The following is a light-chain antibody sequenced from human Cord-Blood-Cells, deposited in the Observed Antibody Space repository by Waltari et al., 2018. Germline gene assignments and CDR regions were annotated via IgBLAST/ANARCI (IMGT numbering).Light chain of an antibody. CDR1: QSISCW. J-gene: IGKJ4*01. CDR3: QPYNSYSVT. V-gene: IGKV1-5*03. CDR2: KAS. Sequence: DIQMTQSPSTLSASVGDRVTITCRASQSISCWLAWSQQKPGKAPRLLIYKASSLVSGVPSRFIGSGSGTEFTLTISSLQPDGFATYYCQPYNSYSVTFGGGTKVEIK.